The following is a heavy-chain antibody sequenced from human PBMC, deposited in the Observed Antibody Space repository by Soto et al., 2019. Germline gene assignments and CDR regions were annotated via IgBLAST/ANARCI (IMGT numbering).Heavy chain of an antibody. D-gene: IGHD2-21*02. V-gene: IGHV3-48*03. Sequence: LRLSCAASGFTFSSFEMNWFRQASGKGLEWVSYINSGGTNRYYADSVKGRSTISRDDAKNSLFLQMNSLRSEDTAIYYCARGIRNNYGHSGDYPHENFWGRGTLVTVSS. J-gene: IGHJ4*02. CDR2: INSGGTNR. CDR1: GFTFSSFE. CDR3: ARGIRNNYGHSGDYPHENF.